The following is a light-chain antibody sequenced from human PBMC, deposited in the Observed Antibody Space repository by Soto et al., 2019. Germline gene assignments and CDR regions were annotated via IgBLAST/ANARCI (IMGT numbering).Light chain of an antibody. V-gene: IGLV4-69*01. J-gene: IGLJ1*01. Sequence: QLVLTQSPSVSASLGASVKLTCTLSSGHTRYGIAWHQQQPEKGPQYLMKVNSDGSHTKGDGIPDRFSGSTSGAEYYLTISSLQSEDEADYYCQAWGTGIRVFGTGTKLTVL. CDR2: VNSDGSH. CDR3: QAWGTGIRV. CDR1: SGHTRYG.